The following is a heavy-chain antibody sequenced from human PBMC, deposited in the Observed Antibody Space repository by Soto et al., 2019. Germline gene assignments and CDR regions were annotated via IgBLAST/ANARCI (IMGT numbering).Heavy chain of an antibody. D-gene: IGHD2-2*01. J-gene: IGHJ4*02. CDR1: GFTFSSYS. CDR2: ISSSGSYI. Sequence: GGSLRLSCAASGFTFSSYSMNWVRQAPGKGLEWVSSISSSGSYIYYADSVKGRFTISRDNAKNSLYLQMNSLRAEDTAVYYCARVVVVPAATDYWGQGTLVTVSS. CDR3: ARVVVVPAATDY. V-gene: IGHV3-21*01.